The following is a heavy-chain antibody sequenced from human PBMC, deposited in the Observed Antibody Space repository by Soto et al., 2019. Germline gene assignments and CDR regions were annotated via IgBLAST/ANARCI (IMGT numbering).Heavy chain of an antibody. CDR1: GFTFSSYA. J-gene: IGHJ4*02. Sequence: GGSLRLSCAASGFTFSSYAMSWVRQAPGKGLEWVSAISGSGGSTYYADSVKGRFTISRDNSKNTLYLQMNSLRAEDTAVYYCEKDSRIAVAGLDYWGQGTLVTVSS. CDR2: ISGSGGST. CDR3: EKDSRIAVAGLDY. D-gene: IGHD6-19*01. V-gene: IGHV3-23*01.